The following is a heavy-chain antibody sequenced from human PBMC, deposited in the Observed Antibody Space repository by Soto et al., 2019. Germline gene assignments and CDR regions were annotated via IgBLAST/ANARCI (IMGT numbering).Heavy chain of an antibody. D-gene: IGHD6-6*01. CDR1: GFTFSSYA. CDR3: ARDLEQLVKAFDI. V-gene: IGHV3-21*01. Sequence: LRLSCAASGFTFSSYAMSWVRQAPGKGLEWVSAISSSSSYIYYADSVEGRFTISRDNAKNSLYLQMNSLRAEDTAVYYCARDLEQLVKAFDIWGQGTMVTVSS. J-gene: IGHJ3*02. CDR2: ISSSSSYI.